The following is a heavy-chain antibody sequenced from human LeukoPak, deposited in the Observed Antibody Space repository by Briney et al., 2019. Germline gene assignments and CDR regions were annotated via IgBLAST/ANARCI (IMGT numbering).Heavy chain of an antibody. CDR3: ARGHRNNWFDP. CDR1: GGSIYADSYF. J-gene: IGHJ5*02. V-gene: IGHV4-39*02. Sequence: SETLSLTCSGSGGSIYADSYFWGWIRQSPGKGLEWIGRIISSGNTYYNPSLRSRVIISVDTLKNQLSLKLSSVTDADTGVYFCARGHRNNWFDPWGQGTQVTVYS. CDR2: IISSGNT.